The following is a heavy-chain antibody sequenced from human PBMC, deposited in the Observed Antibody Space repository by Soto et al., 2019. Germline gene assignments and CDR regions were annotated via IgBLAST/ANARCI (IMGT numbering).Heavy chain of an antibody. D-gene: IGHD3-3*01. Sequence: PGGSLRLSCAASGFTFSSYAMSWVRQAPGKGLEWVSAISGSGGSTYYADSVKGRFTISRDNSKNTLYLQMNSLRAEDTAVYYCAALGWSGYYSYYYSGMDVWCPGTTDNVFS. CDR2: ISGSGGST. CDR1: GFTFSSYA. J-gene: IGHJ6*02. V-gene: IGHV3-23*01. CDR3: AALGWSGYYSYYYSGMDV.